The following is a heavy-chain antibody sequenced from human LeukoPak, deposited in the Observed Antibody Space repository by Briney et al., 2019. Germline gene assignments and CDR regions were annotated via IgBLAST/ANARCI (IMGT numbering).Heavy chain of an antibody. CDR3: ARGSRGNFDY. V-gene: IGHV3-21*01. CDR1: EFTFSSYT. Sequence: GGSLRLSCAASEFTFSSYTMNWVRQAPGKGLEWVSSISSNNNYIYYADSVKGRFTISRDNAKNSLYLQMNSLRAEDTAVYYCARGSRGNFDYWGQGTLVTVSS. J-gene: IGHJ4*02. CDR2: ISSNNNYI. D-gene: IGHD4-23*01.